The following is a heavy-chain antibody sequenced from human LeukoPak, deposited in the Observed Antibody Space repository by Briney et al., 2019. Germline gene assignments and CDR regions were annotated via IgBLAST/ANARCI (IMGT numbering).Heavy chain of an antibody. CDR1: GFTFSTYS. J-gene: IGHJ4*02. D-gene: IGHD5-12*01. V-gene: IGHV3-7*01. CDR2: IKQDGSEI. CDR3: ARDREHSGYDLYDY. Sequence: GGSLRLSCAASGFTFSTYSMNWVRQAPGKGLEWVANIKQDGSEIYYVDSVKGLFTISRDTAKDSLYLQMNSLRAEDTAVYYCARDREHSGYDLYDYWGQGTLVTVSS.